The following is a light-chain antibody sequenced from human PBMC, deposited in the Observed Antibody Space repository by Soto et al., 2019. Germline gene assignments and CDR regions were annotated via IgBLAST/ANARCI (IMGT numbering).Light chain of an antibody. CDR1: SGHSSYA. V-gene: IGLV4-69*01. CDR3: QTWGTGIQV. CDR2: LNSDGSH. Sequence: QLVLTQSPSAYASLEASVKLTCILSSGHSSYAIAWHQQQPEKGPRYLMKLNSDGSHSKGDGIPDRFSGSSSGAERYLTISSLQSEDEADYYCQTWGTGIQVFGGGTKLTVL. J-gene: IGLJ2*01.